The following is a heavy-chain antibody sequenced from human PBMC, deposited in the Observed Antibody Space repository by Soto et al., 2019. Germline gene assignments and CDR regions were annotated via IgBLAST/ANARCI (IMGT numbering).Heavy chain of an antibody. CDR1: GFTFSSYA. Sequence: PEGSLRLSCSASGFTFSSYAMHWVRQAPGKALEYVSAISSNGGSTYYADSVKGRFTISRDNSKNTLYLQMSSLRAEDTAVYYCVKARIISTKSSSSWSYDPGVLHYCGQGT. CDR3: VKARIISTKSSSSWSYDPGVLHY. J-gene: IGHJ4*02. D-gene: IGHD6-13*01. CDR2: ISSNGGST. V-gene: IGHV3-64D*08.